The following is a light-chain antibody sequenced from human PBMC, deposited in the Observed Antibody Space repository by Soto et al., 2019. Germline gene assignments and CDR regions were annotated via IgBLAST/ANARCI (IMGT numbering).Light chain of an antibody. CDR2: LAS. Sequence: EIVMTQSPATLSVSPGERATLSCRASQSVSSDLAWYRQKPGQAPRLLIYLASTRATDIPARFSGSGSGTEFTLTISSLQSEDFAVYYCQQYNNWPYTFSQGTKLEIK. CDR3: QQYNNWPYT. V-gene: IGKV3-15*01. CDR1: QSVSSD. J-gene: IGKJ2*01.